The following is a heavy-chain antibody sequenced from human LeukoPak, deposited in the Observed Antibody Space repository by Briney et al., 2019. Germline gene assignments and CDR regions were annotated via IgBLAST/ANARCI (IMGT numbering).Heavy chain of an antibody. D-gene: IGHD6-13*01. V-gene: IGHV4-30-4*01. CDR3: ARGSAAGARGYFDY. CDR2: IYYGGNT. Sequence: PSQTLSLTCTVSDDSISSGDYHWNWIRQPPRKGLEWIGAIYYGGNTFYNPSLKSRLSISMDISNNQFSLNLSSVTAADTAVYYCARGSAAGARGYFDYWGQGTLVTVSS. CDR1: DDSISSGDYH. J-gene: IGHJ4*02.